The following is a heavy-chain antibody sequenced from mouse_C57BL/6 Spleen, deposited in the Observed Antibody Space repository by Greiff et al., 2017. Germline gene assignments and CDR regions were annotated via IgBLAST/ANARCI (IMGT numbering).Heavy chain of an antibody. CDR1: GYTFTSYW. J-gene: IGHJ2*01. CDR3: ARKSPSYSYFDY. D-gene: IGHD1-1*01. CDR2: IHPNSGST. V-gene: IGHV1-64*01. Sequence: QVQLKQPGAELVKPGASVKLSCKASGYTFTSYWMHWVKQRPGQGLEWIGMIHPNSGSTNYNEKFKSKATLTVDKSSSTAYMQLSSLTSEDSAVYYCARKSPSYSYFDYWGQGTTLTVSS.